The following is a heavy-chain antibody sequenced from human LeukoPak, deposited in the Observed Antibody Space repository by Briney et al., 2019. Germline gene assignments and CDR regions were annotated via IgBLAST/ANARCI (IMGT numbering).Heavy chain of an antibody. CDR3: AKDAQRGFDYSNSLEY. J-gene: IGHJ4*02. Sequence: PGGSMRLSCAASGFTFSHFGFHWVRQAPGKGLEWVAVIWSGGTNKYYGDSVKGRFIIQRDDSQKTVYLQMNRLRAEDTAIYYCAKDAQRGFDYSNSLEYWGQGSLVTVSS. CDR2: IWSGGTNK. CDR1: GFTFSHFG. V-gene: IGHV3-33*06. D-gene: IGHD4-11*01.